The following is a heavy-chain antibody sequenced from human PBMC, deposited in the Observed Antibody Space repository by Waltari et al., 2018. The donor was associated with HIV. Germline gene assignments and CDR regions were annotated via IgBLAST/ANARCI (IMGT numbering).Heavy chain of an antibody. J-gene: IGHJ5*02. D-gene: IGHD3-22*01. V-gene: IGHV4-31*03. Sequence: QVQLQESGPGLVKPSQTLSLTCTVSGGSISSGGYYWSWIRQHPGKGLEWIGFIYYSGSSYYNPSRKSRVTIAVDTSKNQFSLKLSSVTAADTAVYYCARDGKSSYYYDSSPNWFDPWGQGTLVAVSS. CDR1: GGSISSGGYY. CDR2: IYYSGSS. CDR3: ARDGKSSYYYDSSPNWFDP.